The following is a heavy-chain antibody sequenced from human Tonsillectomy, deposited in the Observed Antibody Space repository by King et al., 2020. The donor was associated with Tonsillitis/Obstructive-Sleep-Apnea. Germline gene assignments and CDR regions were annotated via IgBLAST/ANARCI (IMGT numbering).Heavy chain of an antibody. Sequence: VQLVESGGGVVQSGRSLRLSCAASGFTFSNYALQWVRQAPGRGLEWVAGILYDGSSKNYADSVKGRFTISRDNSKNTLYLQMNSLRPEDTAVYYCARVAEGVYCSGDDCQPWLRPFDYWGPGTVVTVSS. J-gene: IGHJ4*02. D-gene: IGHD2-15*01. CDR2: ILYDGSSK. CDR3: ARVAEGVYCSGDDCQPWLRPFDY. CDR1: GFTFSNYA. V-gene: IGHV3-30*01.